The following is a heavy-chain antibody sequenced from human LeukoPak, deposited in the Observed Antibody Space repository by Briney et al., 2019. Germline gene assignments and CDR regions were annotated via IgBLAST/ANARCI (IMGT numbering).Heavy chain of an antibody. CDR3: ARGVVRYFDY. D-gene: IGHD3-9*01. J-gene: IGHJ4*02. V-gene: IGHV3-30-3*01. CDR2: ISYDGSNK. Sequence: PGGSLRLSCAASGFAFSSYAMHWVRQAPGKGLEWVAVISYDGSNKNYADSVKGRFTISRDNSKNTLYLQMNSLRAEDTAVYYCARGVVRYFDYWGQGALVTVSS. CDR1: GFAFSSYA.